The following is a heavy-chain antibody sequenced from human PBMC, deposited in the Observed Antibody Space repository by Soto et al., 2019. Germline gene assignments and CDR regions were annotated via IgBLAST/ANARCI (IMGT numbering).Heavy chain of an antibody. V-gene: IGHV5-51*01. D-gene: IGHD3-9*01. CDR2: IYPGDSDA. CDR1: GYSFTDYW. J-gene: IGHJ4*02. CDR3: ARQADYNILTGYFYYFDY. Sequence: GESLKISCKSSGYSFTDYWIGWVRQMPGKGLEWMGIIYPGDSDARYSPSFQGQVTISVDTSINTAFLRWNSLTASDTAMYYCARQADYNILTGYFYYFDYWGQGALVTVSS.